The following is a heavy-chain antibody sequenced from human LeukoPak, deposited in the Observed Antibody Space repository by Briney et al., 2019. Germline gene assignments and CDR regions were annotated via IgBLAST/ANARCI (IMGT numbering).Heavy chain of an antibody. V-gene: IGHV4-59*01. CDR1: GGSISSYY. CDR3: ARDWDKGMVRGAHYGMDV. D-gene: IGHD3-10*01. CDR2: IYYSGST. Sequence: SETLSLTCTVPGGSISSYYWSWLRQPPGKGLQWVGYIYYSGSTNYNPSLKSRVTISVDTSKNQFSLKLSSVTAADTAVYYCARDWDKGMVRGAHYGMDVWGQGTTVTVSS. J-gene: IGHJ6*02.